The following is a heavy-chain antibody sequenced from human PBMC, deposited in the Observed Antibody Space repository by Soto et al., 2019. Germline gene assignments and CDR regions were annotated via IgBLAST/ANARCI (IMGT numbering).Heavy chain of an antibody. D-gene: IGHD6-13*01. V-gene: IGHV4-31*03. CDR1: CGSISRGGYY. CDR2: IYYSGST. CDR3: ARAPYSSPGFDP. J-gene: IGHJ5*02. Sequence: PSETLSLTCTVSCGSISRGGYYWSWIRQHPGKGLEWIGYIYYSGSTYYNPSLKSRVTISVDTSKNQFSLKLSSVTAADTAVYYCARAPYSSPGFDPWGQGTLVTVSS.